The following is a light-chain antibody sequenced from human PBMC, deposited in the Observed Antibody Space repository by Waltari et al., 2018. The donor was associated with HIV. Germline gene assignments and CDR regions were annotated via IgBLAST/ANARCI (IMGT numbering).Light chain of an antibody. CDR2: LGS. V-gene: IGKV2-28*01. Sequence: EIVMTQSPLSLPVTPGEPASISCRSSQSLPHSNGNNYLDWYLQKPGQAPQLLIYLGSNRASGVPDRFSGSGSGTDFTLKISRVEAEDVGVYYCLQTVQGWTFGQGTKVEIK. CDR1: QSLPHSNGNNY. J-gene: IGKJ1*01. CDR3: LQTVQGWT.